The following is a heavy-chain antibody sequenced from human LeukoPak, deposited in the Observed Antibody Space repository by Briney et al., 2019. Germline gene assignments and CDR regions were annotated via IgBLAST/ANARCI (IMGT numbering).Heavy chain of an antibody. CDR2: IYSGGGT. D-gene: IGHD2-21*02. CDR3: TSWGDTTAEYFQR. CDR1: GFAVSVNY. J-gene: IGHJ1*01. V-gene: IGHV3-53*01. Sequence: PGGSLRLSCAASGFAVSVNYMSWVRQAPGKGLEWVSIIYSGGGTYYADSVKGRFTISRDNAQNSMYLQMNSLRVEDTAVYYCTSWGDTTAEYFQRWGQGTLVTVSS.